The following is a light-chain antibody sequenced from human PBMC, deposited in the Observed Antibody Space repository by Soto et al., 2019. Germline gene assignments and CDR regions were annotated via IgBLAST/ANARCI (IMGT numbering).Light chain of an antibody. CDR3: QQSYSTPYT. CDR1: QSITTY. CDR2: AAS. V-gene: IGKV1-39*01. Sequence: DIQMTQSPSSLSASVGDRITITCRASQSITTYLNWYQQRPGKVPKLLIYAASSLQSGVPSRFSGSGSGTDFTITISSLQPEDFATYDCQQSYSTPYTFGQGAKLQVK. J-gene: IGKJ2*01.